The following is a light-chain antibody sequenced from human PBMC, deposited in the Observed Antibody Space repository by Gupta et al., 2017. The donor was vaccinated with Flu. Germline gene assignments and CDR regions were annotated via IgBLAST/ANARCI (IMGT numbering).Light chain of an antibody. Sequence: VIISCTPISGIVAANYVHWYQQRPVTYPTILIYEVSQRPSGVPDRFSGSFYSYSTSVTLTRFEVEAEDDYYYYSKFYDTNSLVFGGGIKLTVL. CDR2: EVS. V-gene: IGLV6-57*01. CDR3: KFYDTNSLV. J-gene: IGLJ2*01. CDR1: SGIVAANY.